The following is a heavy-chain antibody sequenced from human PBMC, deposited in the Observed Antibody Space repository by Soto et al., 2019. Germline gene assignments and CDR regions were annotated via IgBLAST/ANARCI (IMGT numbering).Heavy chain of an antibody. CDR1: GFTFSSYG. D-gene: IGHD6-13*01. V-gene: IGHV3-30*18. CDR3: AKDWAAAGTEYFQH. Sequence: QVPLVESGGGVVQPGRSLRLSCAASGFTFSSYGMHWVRQAPGKGLEWVAVISYDGSNKYYADSVKGRFTISRDNSKNTLYLQMNSLRAEDTAVYYCAKDWAAAGTEYFQHWGQGTLVTVSS. J-gene: IGHJ1*01. CDR2: ISYDGSNK.